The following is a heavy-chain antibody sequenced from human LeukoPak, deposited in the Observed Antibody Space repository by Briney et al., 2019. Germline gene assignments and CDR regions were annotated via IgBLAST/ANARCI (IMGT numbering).Heavy chain of an antibody. CDR1: GFTFSSYS. D-gene: IGHD3-3*01. CDR3: ASYDFWCGFGQDN. CDR2: ISSSSSYT. Sequence: GGSLRLSCAASGFTFSSYSMNWVRQSPGKGLEWVTSISSSSSYTYYADSVKGRFTISRDNAKNSLYLQMNSLRAEDTAVYYCASYDFWCGFGQDNWGQGTLVTVSS. J-gene: IGHJ4*02. V-gene: IGHV3-21*01.